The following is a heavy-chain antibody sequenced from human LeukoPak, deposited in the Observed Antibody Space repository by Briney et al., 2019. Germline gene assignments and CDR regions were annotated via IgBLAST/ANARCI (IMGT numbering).Heavy chain of an antibody. CDR3: AKGDWFDP. J-gene: IGHJ5*02. CDR2: ISYDGSNK. CDR1: GFTFSSHG. Sequence: GRSLRLSCAASGFTFSSHGMHWVRQAPGKGLEWVAVISYDGSNKYYADSVKGRFTISRDNSKNTLYLQMNSLRAEDTAVYYCAKGDWFDPWGQGTLVTVSS. V-gene: IGHV3-30*18.